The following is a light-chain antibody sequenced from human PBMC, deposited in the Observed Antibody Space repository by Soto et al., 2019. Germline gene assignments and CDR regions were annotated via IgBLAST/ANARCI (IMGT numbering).Light chain of an antibody. Sequence: DIVMTQSPDSLAVSLGERATINCKSSQSVLYSSNNKNYLAWYQQKPGQPPKLLIYWASTRESGVPDRFSGNGSGTDFTLTSSSLQAEDVAVYYCQQYYSTVYTCGQGTKLEIK. CDR3: QQYYSTVYT. CDR1: QSVLYSSNNKNY. CDR2: WAS. J-gene: IGKJ2*01. V-gene: IGKV4-1*01.